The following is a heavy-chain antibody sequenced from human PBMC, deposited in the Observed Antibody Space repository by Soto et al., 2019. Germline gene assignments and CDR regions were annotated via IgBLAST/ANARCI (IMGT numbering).Heavy chain of an antibody. V-gene: IGHV4-34*01. CDR3: ARRRGFATEFDY. J-gene: IGHJ4*02. D-gene: IGHD4-4*01. CDR1: GGSFSGYY. CDR2: INHSGST. Sequence: QVQLQQWGAGLLKPSETLSLTCAVYGGSFSGYYWSWIRQPPGKGLEWIGEINHSGSTNYNPSLKSRVTISVDTSKNQFSLKLSSVTAADTAVYYCARRRGFATEFDYWGQGTLVTVSS.